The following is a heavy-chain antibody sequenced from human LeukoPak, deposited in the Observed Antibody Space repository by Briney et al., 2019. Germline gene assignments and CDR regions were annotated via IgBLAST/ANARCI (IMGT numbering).Heavy chain of an antibody. CDR1: GFTFDDYG. J-gene: IGHJ4*02. CDR3: ARGERKAVATPGDYFDY. V-gene: IGHV3-20*04. Sequence: GGSLTLSCAASGFTFDDYGMSWVRQAPGKGLEWVSGINWNGGSTGYADSVKGRFTISRDNAKNSLYLQMNSLRAEDTALYYCARGERKAVATPGDYFDYWGQGSLVTVSS. D-gene: IGHD6-19*01. CDR2: INWNGGST.